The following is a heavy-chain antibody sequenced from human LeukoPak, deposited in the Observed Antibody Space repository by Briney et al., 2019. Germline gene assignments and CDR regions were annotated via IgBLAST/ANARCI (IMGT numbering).Heavy chain of an antibody. CDR1: GFTVSSNY. CDR3: AKLSGSGSYYYYYGMDV. J-gene: IGHJ6*02. Sequence: GGSLRLSCAASGFTVSSNYMSWVRQAPGKGLEWVSVIYSGGSTYYADSVKGRFTISRDNSKNTLYLQMNSLRAEDTAVYYCAKLSGSGSYYYYYGMDVWGQGTTVTVSS. V-gene: IGHV3-53*05. D-gene: IGHD3-10*01. CDR2: IYSGGST.